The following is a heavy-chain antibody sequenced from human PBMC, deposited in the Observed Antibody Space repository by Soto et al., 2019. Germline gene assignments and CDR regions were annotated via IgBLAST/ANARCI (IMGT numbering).Heavy chain of an antibody. Sequence: QVQLQESGPGLVKPSGTLSLTCAVSGGSISSSNWWSWVRQPPGKGLEWIGEIYHSGSTNYNPSLKSRVALSVDKSTIQFYLPLSAGTAADTAVYYCARESYGPRGWFDYWGQGTLVTVSS. J-gene: IGHJ4*02. CDR2: IYHSGST. D-gene: IGHD5-18*01. V-gene: IGHV4-4*02. CDR3: ARESYGPRGWFDY. CDR1: GGSISSSNW.